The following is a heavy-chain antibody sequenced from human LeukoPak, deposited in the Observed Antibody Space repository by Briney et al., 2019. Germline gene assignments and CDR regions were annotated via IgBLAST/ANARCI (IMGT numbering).Heavy chain of an antibody. CDR1: GYSFTSYW. J-gene: IGHJ3*02. Sequence: GESLKISCKGSGYSFTSYWIGWVRQMPGKGLEWMGIIYPGDSDTRYSPSFQGQVTISADKSISTAYLQWSSLKASDTAMYYCARLLYYYDSSGYYLDAFDIWGQGTMVTVSS. V-gene: IGHV5-51*01. D-gene: IGHD3-22*01. CDR2: IYPGDSDT. CDR3: ARLLYYYDSSGYYLDAFDI.